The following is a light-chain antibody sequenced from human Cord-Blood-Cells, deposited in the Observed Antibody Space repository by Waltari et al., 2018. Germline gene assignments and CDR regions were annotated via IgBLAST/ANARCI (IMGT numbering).Light chain of an antibody. CDR2: DAS. Sequence: EIVLTQSPATLSLSPGVRATPPCRVTQSVSSYLAWYQQKPGQPPRLLIYDASNRATGIPARFSGSGSGTDFTLTISSLEPEDFAVYYCQQRSNWPPATFGPGTKVDIK. CDR3: QQRSNWPPAT. CDR1: QSVSSY. J-gene: IGKJ3*01. V-gene: IGKV3-11*01.